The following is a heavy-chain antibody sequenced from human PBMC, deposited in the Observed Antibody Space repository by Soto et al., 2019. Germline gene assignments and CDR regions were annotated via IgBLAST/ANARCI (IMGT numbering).Heavy chain of an antibody. CDR2: IKTKTEGGTI. CDR1: GFTFSNAW. CDR3: VHYGAGSYSTDQ. Sequence: EVQVVESGGGLVKPGGSLRLSCAASGFTFSNAWMNWVRQAPGKGLEWVGRIKTKTEGGTIDYAAPVKGRFTISRDDSENTLYLHMNSLKVEDTAGYYCVHYGAGSYSTDQWGQGTLVTVSS. V-gene: IGHV3-15*07. J-gene: IGHJ4*02. D-gene: IGHD3-10*01.